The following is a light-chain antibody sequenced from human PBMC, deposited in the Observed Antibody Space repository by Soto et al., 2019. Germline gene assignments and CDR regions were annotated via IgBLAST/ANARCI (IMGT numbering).Light chain of an antibody. V-gene: IGKV1-5*03. J-gene: IGKJ1*01. CDR2: KAS. Sequence: DIQMTQSPSTLSASVGDRVTITCRASQSIINWLGWYQQKPGKAPKLLIYKASSLESGVPSRFSGSGSGTDFTLTINRLQTDDFATYYCQHYKSFPWTFGQGTKVEIK. CDR3: QHYKSFPWT. CDR1: QSIINW.